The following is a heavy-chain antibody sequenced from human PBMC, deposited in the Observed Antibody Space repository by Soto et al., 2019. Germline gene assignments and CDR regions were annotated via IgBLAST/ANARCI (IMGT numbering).Heavy chain of an antibody. J-gene: IGHJ6*02. D-gene: IGHD1-26*01. CDR3: AAMSREYYYYGMDV. CDR2: ISGSGGST. CDR1: GFTFSSYA. V-gene: IGHV3-23*01. Sequence: EVQLLESGGGLVQPGGSPRLSCAASGFTFSSYAMSWVRQAPGKGLEWVSAISGSGGSTYYADSVKGRFTISRDNSKNTLYLQMNSLRAEDTAVYYCAAMSREYYYYGMDVWGQGTTVTVSS.